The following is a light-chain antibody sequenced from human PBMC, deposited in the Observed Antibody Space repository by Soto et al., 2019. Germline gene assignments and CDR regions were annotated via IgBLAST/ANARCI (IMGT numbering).Light chain of an antibody. CDR3: QQRGNWPPTT. CDR2: DAS. J-gene: IGKJ5*01. V-gene: IGKV3-11*01. Sequence: ETVLTQSPAALSLSPGERAALSCRASQSVSRFLAWYQQKPGQAPRLLIYDASNRATGIPARFSGSGSGTDFTLTISSLEPEDFAVYYCQQRGNWPPTTFVQGTRLDIK. CDR1: QSVSRF.